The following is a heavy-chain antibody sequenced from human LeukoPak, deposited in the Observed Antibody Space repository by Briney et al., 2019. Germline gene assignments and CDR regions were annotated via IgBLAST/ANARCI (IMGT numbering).Heavy chain of an antibody. D-gene: IGHD2-8*01. CDR2: IRYDGSNK. CDR1: GFTFSSYG. CDR3: AKDLYDYFDY. J-gene: IGHJ4*02. Sequence: GGSLRLSFAASGFTFSSYGMHWVRQAPGKGLEWVAFIRYDGSNKYYADSVKGRFTISRDNSKNTLYLQMNSLRAEDTAVYYCAKDLYDYFDYWGQGTLVTVSS. V-gene: IGHV3-30*02.